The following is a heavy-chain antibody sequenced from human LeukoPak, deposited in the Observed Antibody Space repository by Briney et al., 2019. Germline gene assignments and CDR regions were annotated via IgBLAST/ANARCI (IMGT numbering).Heavy chain of an antibody. CDR1: GYSISSGYY. CDR3: ARSARLVPAALEYYFDY. V-gene: IGHV4-38-2*02. J-gene: IGHJ4*02. D-gene: IGHD2-2*01. CDR2: IYHSGST. Sequence: SETLSLTCTVSGYSISSGYYWGWIRQPPGKGLEWIGSIYHSGSTYYNPSLKSRVTISVDTSKNQFSLKLSSVTAADTAVYYCARSARLVPAALEYYFDYWGQGTLVTVSS.